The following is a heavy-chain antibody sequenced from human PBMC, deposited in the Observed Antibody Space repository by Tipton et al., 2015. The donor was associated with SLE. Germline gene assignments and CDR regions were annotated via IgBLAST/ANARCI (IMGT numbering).Heavy chain of an antibody. D-gene: IGHD6-13*01. CDR1: GGSITNHY. V-gene: IGHV4-59*11. CDR3: ARDRGQQLQRGYFQH. Sequence: TLSLTCTVSGGSITNHYWNWIRQPPGKGLEWIGYIHYSGTTHDNPSLKSRVTISVDTSKNQFSLKLSSVTAADTAVYYCARDRGQQLQRGYFQHWGQGTLVTVSS. CDR2: IHYSGTT. J-gene: IGHJ1*01.